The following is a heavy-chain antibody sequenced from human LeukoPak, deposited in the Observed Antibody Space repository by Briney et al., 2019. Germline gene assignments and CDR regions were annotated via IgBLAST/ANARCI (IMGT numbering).Heavy chain of an antibody. J-gene: IGHJ5*02. Sequence: KSSETLSLTCTVSGGSISSYYWSWIRQPPGKGLEWIGYIYYSGSTNYNPSLKSRVTISVDTSKNQFSLKLSSVTAADIAVYYCARGGWLQSPRDWFDPWGQGTLVTVSS. CDR1: GGSISSYY. CDR2: IYYSGST. V-gene: IGHV4-59*01. CDR3: ARGGWLQSPRDWFDP. D-gene: IGHD5-24*01.